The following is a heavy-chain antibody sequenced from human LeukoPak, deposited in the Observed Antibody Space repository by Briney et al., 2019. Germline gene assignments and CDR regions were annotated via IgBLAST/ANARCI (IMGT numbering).Heavy chain of an antibody. CDR2: INPNSGDT. V-gene: IGHV1-2*02. Sequence: WASVKVSCKASGXXXXGYXXHWVRXVXXXXXXXMAWINPNSGDTGYAQNFQGRVTMTGDTSISTAYMELSRLRSDDTAVYYCARDRGGSSLLDWGQGTLVTVSS. D-gene: IGHD1-26*01. CDR3: ARDRGGSSLLD. J-gene: IGHJ4*02. CDR1: GXXXXGYX.